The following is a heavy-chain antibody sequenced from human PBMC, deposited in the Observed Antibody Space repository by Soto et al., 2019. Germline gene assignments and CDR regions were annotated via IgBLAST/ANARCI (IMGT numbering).Heavy chain of an antibody. CDR1: GGSFSGYY. D-gene: IGHD2-15*01. V-gene: IGHV4-34*01. CDR2: INHSGST. J-gene: IGHJ6*02. Sequence: SSETLSLTCAVYGGSFSGYYWSWIRQPPGKGLEWIGEINHSGSTNYNPSLKSRVTISVDTSKNQFSLKLSSVTAADTAVYYCAKMNAGATYSDYYGMDVWGQGTTVTVSS. CDR3: AKMNAGATYSDYYGMDV.